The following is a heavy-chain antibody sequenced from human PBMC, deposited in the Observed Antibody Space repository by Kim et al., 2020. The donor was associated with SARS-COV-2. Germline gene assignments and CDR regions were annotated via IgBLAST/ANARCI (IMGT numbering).Heavy chain of an antibody. CDR3: ARQTASGAHYGMDV. Sequence: PSFQVQVTISADKSISTAYLQWSSLKASDTAMYYCARQTASGAHYGMDVWGQGTTVTVSS. J-gene: IGHJ6*02. V-gene: IGHV5-51*01. D-gene: IGHD7-27*01.